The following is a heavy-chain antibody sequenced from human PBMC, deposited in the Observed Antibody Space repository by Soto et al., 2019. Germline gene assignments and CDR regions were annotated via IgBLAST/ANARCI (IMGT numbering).Heavy chain of an antibody. CDR3: AREGYAYGLDL. J-gene: IGHJ1*01. CDR2: TYTGGNS. CDR1: GLSVSDKY. D-gene: IGHD3-10*01. V-gene: IGHV3-53*01. Sequence: PGGSLRLSCAASGLSVSDKYMSWVRQAPGKGLEWVSLTYTGGNSYFADFVKGRFIVSRDISKNTLFLHMNSLAAEDTAVYYCAREGYAYGLDLWSQGSLVTVPS.